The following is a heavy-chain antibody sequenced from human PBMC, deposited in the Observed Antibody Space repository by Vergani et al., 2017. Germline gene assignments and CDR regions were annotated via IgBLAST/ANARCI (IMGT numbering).Heavy chain of an antibody. Sequence: QVQLQESGPRLVKPSETLSLTCTVSGDSISPYYWSWIRQPPGRGLEWIGFIYYSGSTSYNPSLRSRVTLSVDLSKNQFSLKVNSVTAADTAVYYCARRVADRQVVGDVFYYYMDVWGKGTTVTVSS. CDR2: IYYSGST. CDR3: ARRVADRQVVGDVFYYYMDV. CDR1: GDSISPYY. V-gene: IGHV4-59*01. J-gene: IGHJ6*03. D-gene: IGHD3-16*01.